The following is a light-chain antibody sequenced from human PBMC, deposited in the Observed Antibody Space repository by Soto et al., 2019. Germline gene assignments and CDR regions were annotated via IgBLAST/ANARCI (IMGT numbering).Light chain of an antibody. V-gene: IGKV3-20*01. CDR3: QQYGSSPWT. CDR1: QSVSSSF. J-gene: IGKJ1*01. CDR2: GVS. Sequence: EIVLTQSPGILSLSPGERATLSCRASQSVSSSFLAWYQQKAGQAPRLLIYGVSSRATGIPDRFSGSGSGTDFTLTISRLEPEDFAVYYCQQYGSSPWTFGQGTKVELK.